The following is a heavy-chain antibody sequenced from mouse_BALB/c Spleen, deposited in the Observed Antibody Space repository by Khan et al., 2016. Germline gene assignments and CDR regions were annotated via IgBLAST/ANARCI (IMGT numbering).Heavy chain of an antibody. CDR3: ASFYGNYRGSFDV. D-gene: IGHD2-1*01. V-gene: IGHV3-8*02. CDR1: GDSITSGY. Sequence: EVQLQESGPSLVKPSQTLSLTCSVTGDSITSGYWNWIRKFPGYKLEYMGYISYSVSTYYNPSLKSRISITRDTSKNQYYLQLKSVTTEDTASYYCASFYGNYRGSFDVWGAGTTVTVSS. CDR2: ISYSVST. J-gene: IGHJ1*01.